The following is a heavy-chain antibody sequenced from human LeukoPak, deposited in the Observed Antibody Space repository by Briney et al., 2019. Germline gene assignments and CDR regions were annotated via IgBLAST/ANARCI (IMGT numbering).Heavy chain of an antibody. J-gene: IGHJ5*02. CDR3: ARQYSGYDRYYGFDP. CDR2: IYYSGST. Sequence: SETLSLTCTVSGGSISSYYWSWIRQPPGKGLEWIGYIYYSGSTNYNPSLKSRVTISVDTSKNQFSLKLSSVTAADTAVYYCARQYSGYDRYYGFDPWGQGTLVTVSS. D-gene: IGHD5-12*01. CDR1: GGSISSYY. V-gene: IGHV4-59*01.